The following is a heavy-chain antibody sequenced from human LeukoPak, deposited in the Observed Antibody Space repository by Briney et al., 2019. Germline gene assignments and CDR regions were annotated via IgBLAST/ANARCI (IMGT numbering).Heavy chain of an antibody. CDR1: GFTFSSYD. CDR2: IGTAGDT. D-gene: IGHD6-13*01. CDR3: ARGSSSWALDAFDI. Sequence: GGSLRLSCAASGFTFSSYDMHWVRHATGKGLEWVSAIGTAGDTYYPGSVKGRFTISRENAKNSLYLQMNSLRAGDTAVYYCARGSSSWALDAFDIWGQGTMATVSS. J-gene: IGHJ3*02. V-gene: IGHV3-13*01.